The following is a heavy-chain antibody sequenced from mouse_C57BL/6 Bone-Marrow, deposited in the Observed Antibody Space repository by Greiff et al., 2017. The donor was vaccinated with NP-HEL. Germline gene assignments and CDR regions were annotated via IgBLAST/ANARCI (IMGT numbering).Heavy chain of an antibody. J-gene: IGHJ1*03. CDR1: GYTFTDYY. D-gene: IGHD1-1*01. CDR3: ARRAIYYYGSSWYFDV. Sequence: VQLKQSGPELVKPGASVKISCKASGYTFTDYYMNWVKQSHGKSLEWIGDINPNNGGTSYNQKFKGKATLTVDKSSSTAYMELRSLTSEDSAVYYCARRAIYYYGSSWYFDVWGTGTTVTVSS. V-gene: IGHV1-26*01. CDR2: INPNNGGT.